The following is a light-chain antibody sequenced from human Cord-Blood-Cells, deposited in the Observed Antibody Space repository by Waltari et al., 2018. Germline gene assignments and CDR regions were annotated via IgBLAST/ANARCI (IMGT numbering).Light chain of an antibody. CDR1: QTVSSY. Sequence: EIVLTQSPPTPPFSSGARAPLPCRANQTVSSYLAWYQQKPGQAPRLLIYDASNRATGIPARFSGSGSGTDFTLTISSLEPEDFAVYYCQQRRNWLTFGQGTKVEIK. CDR3: QQRRNWLT. J-gene: IGKJ1*01. CDR2: DAS. V-gene: IGKV3-11*01.